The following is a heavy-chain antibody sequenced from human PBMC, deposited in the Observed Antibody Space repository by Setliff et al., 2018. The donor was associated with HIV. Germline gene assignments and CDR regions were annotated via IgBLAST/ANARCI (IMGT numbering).Heavy chain of an antibody. Sequence: SETLSLTCTVSGGSINSYFWSWIRQPPGKGLEWIAYIYYTGSTNYNPSLKSRVTISVDTSKNQFSLKLSSVTAADTAVYYCARDRYAGEIDYWGQGTLVTVSS. D-gene: IGHD3-10*01. CDR2: IYYTGST. J-gene: IGHJ4*02. CDR3: ARDRYAGEIDY. V-gene: IGHV4-59*12. CDR1: GGSINSYF.